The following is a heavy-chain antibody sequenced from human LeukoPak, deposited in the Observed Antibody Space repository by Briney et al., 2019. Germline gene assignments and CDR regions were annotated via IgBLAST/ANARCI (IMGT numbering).Heavy chain of an antibody. D-gene: IGHD6-19*01. Sequence: PSETLSLTCTVSGYSISSGYYWGWIRQPPGKGLEWIGYIYYSGSTNYNPSLKSRVTISVDTSKNQFSLKLSSVTAADTAVYYCAKEGGGPYSSGWTLPEYWGQGTLVTVSS. J-gene: IGHJ4*02. CDR1: GYSISSGYY. V-gene: IGHV4-61*01. CDR3: AKEGGGPYSSGWTLPEY. CDR2: IYYSGST.